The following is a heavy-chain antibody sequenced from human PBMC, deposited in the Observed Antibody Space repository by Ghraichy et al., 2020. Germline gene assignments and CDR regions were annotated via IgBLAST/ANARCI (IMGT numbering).Heavy chain of an antibody. CDR2: IRSKAYGGTT. D-gene: IGHD2-21*02. V-gene: IGHV3-49*04. CDR1: GFTFGDYA. CDR3: TRQAYCGGDCYSNADY. J-gene: IGHJ4*02. Sequence: GGSLRLSCTASGFTFGDYAMSWVRQAPGKGLEWVGFIRSKAYGGTTEYAASVKGRFTISRDDSKSIAYLQMNSLKTEDTAVYYCTRQAYCGGDCYSNADYWGQGTLVTVSS.